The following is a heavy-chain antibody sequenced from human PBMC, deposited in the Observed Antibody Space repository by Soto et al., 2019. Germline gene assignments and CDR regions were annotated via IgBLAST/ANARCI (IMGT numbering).Heavy chain of an antibody. D-gene: IGHD3-3*01. V-gene: IGHV3-15*01. CDR1: GFTFSNAW. CDR2: IKSKTDGGTT. J-gene: IGHJ4*02. CDR3: TTVRGGYDFWSGYHDYFDY. Sequence: XESLGLSCAASGFTFSNAWMSWVRQAPGKGLEWVGRIKSKTDGGTTDYAAPVKGRFTISRDDSKNTLYLQMNSLKTEDTAVYYCTTVRGGYDFWSGYHDYFDYWGQGTLVTVSS.